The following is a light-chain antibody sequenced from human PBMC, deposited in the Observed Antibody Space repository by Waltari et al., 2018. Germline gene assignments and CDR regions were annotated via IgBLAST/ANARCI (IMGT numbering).Light chain of an antibody. J-gene: IGLJ3*02. Sequence: QSALTQPPSASGSPGQSVTISCPGTSSDVGGYNFVSWYQQHPGKAPKLMIYEVSKRLSGVPDRFSGSKSGNTASLTVSGLQAEDEADYYCSSYAGRNNWVFGGGTKLTVL. CDR1: SSDVGGYNF. CDR3: SSYAGRNNWV. V-gene: IGLV2-8*01. CDR2: EVS.